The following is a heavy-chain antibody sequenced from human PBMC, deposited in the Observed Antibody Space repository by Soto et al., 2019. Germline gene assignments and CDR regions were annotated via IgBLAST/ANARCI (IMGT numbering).Heavy chain of an antibody. V-gene: IGHV4-59*11. D-gene: IGHD2-15*01. CDR2: ISYSGNT. Sequence: SETLSLTCTVSGGSIGNQYWTWIRQRPGKGLEWIGHISYSGNTNYNPSLKSRVLISQDTSNNQFSLKLSSVTAADTAVYYCARSEDDLHYYGMDVWGQGTTVTVSS. J-gene: IGHJ6*02. CDR3: ARSEDDLHYYGMDV. CDR1: GGSIGNQY.